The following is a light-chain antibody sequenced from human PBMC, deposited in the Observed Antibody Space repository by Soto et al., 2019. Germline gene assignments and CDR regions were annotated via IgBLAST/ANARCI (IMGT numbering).Light chain of an antibody. V-gene: IGKV1-39*01. CDR2: AAS. Sequence: DIQMTQSPSSLSASVGDRVTITCRASQSISDSLNWYQRKPGKAPRLLIYAASTLQSGVPSRFSGSGSGTDFSPIISSRLQADFATYYCQQSYTTPLFTFGPGTKVDIK. J-gene: IGKJ3*01. CDR1: QSISDS. CDR3: QQSYTTPLFT.